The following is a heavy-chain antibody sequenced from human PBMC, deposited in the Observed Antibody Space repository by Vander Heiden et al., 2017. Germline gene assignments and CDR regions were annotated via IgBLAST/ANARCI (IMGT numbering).Heavy chain of an antibody. CDR2: INEDGREK. V-gene: IGHV3-7*01. CDR3: ARAGAVGTVDY. D-gene: IGHD6-13*01. CDR1: GFTFNTFW. J-gene: IGHJ4*02. Sequence: EVQLVESGGGLVQPGGSLRLSCAASGFTFNTFWMSWVRQAPGKGLEWVANINEDGREKYHVDSVKGRFTISRDNAKNSLYLQINSLRPEDTAVYYCARAGAVGTVDYWGQGTLVTVSS.